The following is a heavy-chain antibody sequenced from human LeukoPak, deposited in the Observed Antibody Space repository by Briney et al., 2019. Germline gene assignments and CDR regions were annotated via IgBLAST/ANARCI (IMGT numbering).Heavy chain of an antibody. J-gene: IGHJ5*02. Sequence: PSETLYLTCTVSGGSISSGSYYWSWIRQPAGKGLERIGRIYTSGSTNYNPSLKSRVTISVDTSKNQFSLKLSSVTAADTAVYYCARVTISDVSWFDPWGQGTLVTVSS. CDR1: GGSISSGSYY. D-gene: IGHD3-3*01. CDR2: IYTSGST. V-gene: IGHV4-61*02. CDR3: ARVTISDVSWFDP.